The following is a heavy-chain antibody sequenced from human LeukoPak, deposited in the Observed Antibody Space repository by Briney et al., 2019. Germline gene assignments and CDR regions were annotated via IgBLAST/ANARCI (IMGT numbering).Heavy chain of an antibody. CDR1: GFTFSSYA. Sequence: GGSLRLSCAASGFTFSSYAMSWVRQAPGKGLEWVSAISGSGGSTYYADSVKGRFTISRDNSKNTLYLQMNSPRAEDTAVYYCAKDGCSGGSCSVNWFDPWGQGTLVTVSS. D-gene: IGHD2-15*01. CDR3: AKDGCSGGSCSVNWFDP. V-gene: IGHV3-23*01. CDR2: ISGSGGST. J-gene: IGHJ5*02.